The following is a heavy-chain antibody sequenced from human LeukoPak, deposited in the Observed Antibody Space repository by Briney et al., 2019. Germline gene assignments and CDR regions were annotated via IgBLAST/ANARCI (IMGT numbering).Heavy chain of an antibody. CDR3: ARGYGDFWSGYHLDY. CDR2: IYTSGST. CDR1: GGSISSYY. J-gene: IGHJ4*02. D-gene: IGHD3-3*01. Sequence: SETLSLTCTVSGGSISSYYWSWIRQPAGKGLEWIGRIYTSGSTNYNPSLKSRVTMSVDTSKNQFSLKLSSVTAADTAVHYCARGYGDFWSGYHLDYWGQGTLVTVSS. V-gene: IGHV4-4*07.